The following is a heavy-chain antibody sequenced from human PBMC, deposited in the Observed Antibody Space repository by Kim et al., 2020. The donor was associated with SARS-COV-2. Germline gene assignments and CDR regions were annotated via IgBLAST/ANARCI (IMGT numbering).Heavy chain of an antibody. J-gene: IGHJ5*02. CDR2: IYWDDDK. CDR3: AHRREYYYGSGSYHPHRNKYNWFDP. V-gene: IGHV2-5*02. D-gene: IGHD3-10*01. Sequence: SGPTLVNPTQTLTLTCTFSGFSLSTSGVGVGWIRQPPGKALEWLALIYWDDDKRYSPSLKSWLTITKDTSKNQVVLTMTNMDPVDTATYYCAHRREYYYGSGSYHPHRNKYNWFDPWGQGTLVTVSS. CDR1: GFSLSTSGVG.